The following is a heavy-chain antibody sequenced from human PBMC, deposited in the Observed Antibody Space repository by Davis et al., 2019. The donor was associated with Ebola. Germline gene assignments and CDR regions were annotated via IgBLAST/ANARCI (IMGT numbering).Heavy chain of an antibody. CDR3: ARVRDIVVVPAAENNWFDP. CDR1: GYTFTSYA. J-gene: IGHJ5*02. CDR2: ISAYNGNT. D-gene: IGHD2-2*01. V-gene: IGHV1-18*01. Sequence: ASVKVSCKASGYTFTSYAISWVRQAPGQGLEWMGWISAYNGNTNYAQKLQGRVTMTTDTSTRTAYMELRSLRSDDTAVYYCARVRDIVVVPAAENNWFDPWGQGTLVTVSS.